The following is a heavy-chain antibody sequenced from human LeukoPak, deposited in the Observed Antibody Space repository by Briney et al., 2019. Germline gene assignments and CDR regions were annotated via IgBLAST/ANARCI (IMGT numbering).Heavy chain of an antibody. J-gene: IGHJ4*02. V-gene: IGHV3-30*18. D-gene: IGHD1-14*01. Sequence: RSLRLSCAASGFTFSSYGMHWVRQAPGKGLEWVAVISYDGSNKYYADSVKGRFTISRDNSKNTLYLQMNSLRAEDTAVYYCAKPHTTTGDYWGQGTLVTVSS. CDR3: AKPHTTTGDY. CDR1: GFTFSSYG. CDR2: ISYDGSNK.